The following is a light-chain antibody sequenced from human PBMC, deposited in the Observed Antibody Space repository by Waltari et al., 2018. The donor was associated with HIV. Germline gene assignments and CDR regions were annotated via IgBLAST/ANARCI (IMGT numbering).Light chain of an antibody. CDR3: GTWDSSLNTPV. J-gene: IGLJ2*01. CDR1: TSNIETNY. V-gene: IGLV1-51*01. CDR2: DNN. Sequence: QPVLTQPPSVSAAPGRSVTITCSGSTSNIETNYVSWYQQIPGTAPKLLIYDNNTRPSGIPERFSGSKSATSATLGITGLQTGDEAEYFCGTWDSSLNTPVFGGGSRLTVL.